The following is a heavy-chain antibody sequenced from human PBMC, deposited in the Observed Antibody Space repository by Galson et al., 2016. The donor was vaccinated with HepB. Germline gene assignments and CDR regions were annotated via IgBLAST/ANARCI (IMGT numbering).Heavy chain of an antibody. V-gene: IGHV1-24*01. J-gene: IGHJ4*02. Sequence: SVKVSCKVSGDTLTELSTHWVRQAPGKGLEWMGGFDPEDGETIYAQKFQGRVTMTEDTFTDTAYMELSSLRSEDTAVYYCATSRIPTTVDYFGNWGQGTLVIVSS. D-gene: IGHD4-11*01. CDR2: FDPEDGET. CDR1: GDTLTELS. CDR3: ATSRIPTTVDYFGN.